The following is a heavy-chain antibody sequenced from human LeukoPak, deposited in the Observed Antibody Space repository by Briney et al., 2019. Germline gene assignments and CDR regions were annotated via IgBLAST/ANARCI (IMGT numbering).Heavy chain of an antibody. D-gene: IGHD2-15*01. V-gene: IGHV4-39*07. Sequence: SETLSLTCTVSGYSISSISRTNYWGWVRQSPGKGLEWIGSFSQSGTTYYNPSLQSRVTISLDTSKNQFSLKLTSVTAADTAVYYCARSDTYCNDGRCPPNTFDAFDMWGQGTMVTVSS. J-gene: IGHJ3*02. CDR1: GYSISSISRTNY. CDR2: FSQSGTT. CDR3: ARSDTYCNDGRCPPNTFDAFDM.